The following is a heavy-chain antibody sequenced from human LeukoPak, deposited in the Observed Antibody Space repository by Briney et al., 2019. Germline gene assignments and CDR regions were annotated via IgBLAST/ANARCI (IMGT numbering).Heavy chain of an antibody. CDR2: MSSISSYI. CDR1: GFTFSSYN. Sequence: GGALRLSCAASGFTFSSYNMNWVRRAPAKGLERVSSMSSISSYIYYADSVKGRFTISRDNSKNTLDLQMSSLRAEDTAEYYCARSNTVTSNYYYGMDVWGQGTTVTVSS. J-gene: IGHJ6*02. V-gene: IGHV3-21*01. CDR3: ARSNTVTSNYYYGMDV. D-gene: IGHD4-11*01.